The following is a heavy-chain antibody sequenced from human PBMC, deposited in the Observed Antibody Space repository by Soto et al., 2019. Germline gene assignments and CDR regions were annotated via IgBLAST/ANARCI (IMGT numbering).Heavy chain of an antibody. CDR3: VKGGSHWFGP. CDR2: IPYSGHA. V-gene: IGHV4-61*03. Sequence: ETLCGNCPDPGVPGSSETSYWSWIRQPPGKGLEWIGYIPYSGHASYSPSLEGRVTISADTSKNHFYLKLTSVTDADTDLYYCVKGGSHWFGPWGQGVLVTVYS. CDR1: GVPGSSETSY. D-gene: IGHD3-10*01. J-gene: IGHJ5*02.